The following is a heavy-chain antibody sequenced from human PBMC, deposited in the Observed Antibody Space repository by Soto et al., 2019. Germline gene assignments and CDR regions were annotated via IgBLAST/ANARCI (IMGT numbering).Heavy chain of an antibody. CDR3: ARDFVESSGSYYSYHYAMDV. CDR1: GGSISTYY. Sequence: PSETLSLTCTVSGGSISTYYWNWIRQPAGKGLEWIGRIYASGSTNYNPSLKSRVIMSVDTSKKQFSLKLRSVTAADTAVYYCARDFVESSGSYYSYHYAMDVWGPGTTVTVSS. D-gene: IGHD3-22*01. CDR2: IYASGST. J-gene: IGHJ6*02. V-gene: IGHV4-4*07.